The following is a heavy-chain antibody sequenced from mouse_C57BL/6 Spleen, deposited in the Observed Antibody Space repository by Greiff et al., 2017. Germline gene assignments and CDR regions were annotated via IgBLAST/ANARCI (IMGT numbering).Heavy chain of an antibody. Sequence: EVKLMESEGGLVQPGSSMKLSCTASGFTFSDYYMAWVRQVPEKGLEWVANINYDGSSTYYLDSLKSRFIISRDNAKNILYLQMSSLKSEDTATYYRERVPWGHYYAMDYWGQGTSVTVSS. CDR2: INYDGSST. J-gene: IGHJ4*01. D-gene: IGHD4-1*01. V-gene: IGHV5-16*01. CDR3: ERVPWGHYYAMDY. CDR1: GFTFSDYY.